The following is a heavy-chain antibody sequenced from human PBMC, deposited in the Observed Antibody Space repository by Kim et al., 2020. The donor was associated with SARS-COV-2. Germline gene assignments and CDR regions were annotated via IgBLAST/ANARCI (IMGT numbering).Heavy chain of an antibody. J-gene: IGHJ5*02. CDR2: GRT. V-gene: IGHV4-59*09. CDR3: ARGGSWFDP. D-gene: IGHD3-10*01. Sequence: GRTHYNPSLKNRVTISVDTSKNQFSLKLSSVTAADTAVYYCARGGSWFDPWCQGTLVTVSS.